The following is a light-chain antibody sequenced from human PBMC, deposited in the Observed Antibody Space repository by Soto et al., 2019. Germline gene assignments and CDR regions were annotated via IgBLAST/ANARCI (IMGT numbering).Light chain of an antibody. J-gene: IGKJ2*01. V-gene: IGKV3-20*01. CDR2: GAS. CDR3: QRYGSSPRT. CDR1: QSVSSSY. Sequence: EIVLTQSPGTLSLSPGERATLSCRASQSVSSSYLARYQQKPGQAPRLLIYGASSRATGIPDRFSGSGSGTDFTLTISRLEPEDFAVYYCQRYGSSPRTFGQGTKLEIK.